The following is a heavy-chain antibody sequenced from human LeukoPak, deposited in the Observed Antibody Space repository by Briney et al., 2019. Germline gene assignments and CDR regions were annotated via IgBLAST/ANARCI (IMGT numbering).Heavy chain of an antibody. D-gene: IGHD6-13*01. J-gene: IGHJ5*02. CDR1: GDSISSGGYY. V-gene: IGHV4-31*03. Sequence: SETLSLTCTVSGDSISSGGYYWSWIRQHPGKGLEWIGYIYYSGSTYYNPSLKSRVTISVDTSKNQFSLKLSSVTAADTAVYYCARDEAGAIAAAGTSWFDPWGQGTLVTVSS. CDR2: IYYSGST. CDR3: ARDEAGAIAAAGTSWFDP.